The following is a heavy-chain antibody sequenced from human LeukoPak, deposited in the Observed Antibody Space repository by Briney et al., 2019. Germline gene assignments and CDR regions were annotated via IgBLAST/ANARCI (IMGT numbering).Heavy chain of an antibody. D-gene: IGHD3-22*01. J-gene: IGHJ4*02. CDR1: GFTFSIYD. Sequence: GGSLRLSCAASGFTFSIYDMHWVRQAPGKGLEWVSFIRYDGSNKYYADSVKGRFTISRDNSKNTLYLQMNSLRTEDTAVYYCARGSYYYDSSAYFDCWGQGTLVTVSS. V-gene: IGHV3-30*02. CDR2: IRYDGSNK. CDR3: ARGSYYYDSSAYFDC.